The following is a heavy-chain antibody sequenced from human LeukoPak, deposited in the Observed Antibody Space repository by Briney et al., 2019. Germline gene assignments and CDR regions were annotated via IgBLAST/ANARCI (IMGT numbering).Heavy chain of an antibody. CDR1: GFTFSSYA. CDR3: AKKGGSWNYFDS. Sequence: GGSLRLSCAASGFTFSSYAMSWVRQAPGKGLEWVSAISGSGGSTYYADSVKGRFTISRGNSKNTLFLQMNSLRPEDTAVYYCAKKGGSWNYFDSWGQGTLVTVSS. J-gene: IGHJ4*02. CDR2: ISGSGGST. V-gene: IGHV3-23*01. D-gene: IGHD6-13*01.